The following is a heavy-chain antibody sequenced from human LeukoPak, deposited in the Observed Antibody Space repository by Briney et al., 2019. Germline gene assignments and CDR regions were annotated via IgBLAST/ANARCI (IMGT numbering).Heavy chain of an antibody. CDR2: IYYSGST. Sequence: PSETLSLTCTVSGGSISNNNYYWGWIRHPPGKGLEWIGSIYYSGSTYYNPSLKSRVTISVDTSKSQFSLKLSSVTAPDTAVYYFARAGRWEGRPHAFDIWGQGTMVTVSS. CDR3: ARAGRWEGRPHAFDI. J-gene: IGHJ3*02. D-gene: IGHD1-26*01. V-gene: IGHV4-39*07. CDR1: GGSISNNNYY.